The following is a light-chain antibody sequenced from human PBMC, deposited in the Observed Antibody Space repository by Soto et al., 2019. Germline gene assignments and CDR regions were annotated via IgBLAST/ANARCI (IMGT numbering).Light chain of an antibody. J-gene: IGLJ2*01. CDR1: NIGSRS. V-gene: IGLV3-21*02. Sequence: SYELTQPPSVSVAPGQTARLTCEGNNIGSRSVHWYQQKPGQAPVLVVYDDSDRPSGIPERFSGSNSGNTATLTISRVEAGDEADYYCQVWDTSSDHVVFGGGTKVTVL. CDR2: DDS. CDR3: QVWDTSSDHVV.